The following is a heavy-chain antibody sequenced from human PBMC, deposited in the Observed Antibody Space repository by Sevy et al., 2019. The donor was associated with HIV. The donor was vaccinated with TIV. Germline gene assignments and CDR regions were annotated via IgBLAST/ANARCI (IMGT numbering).Heavy chain of an antibody. CDR3: AKVYFDTSFDP. CDR1: GFTFSTFA. CDR2: ISGNGAST. Sequence: GGSLRLSCVASGFTFSTFAMSWVRQAPGKGLEWVSAISGNGASTYYADSVKGRLTISRDNSKNTLYLQLNSLRDEDTAVYYCAKVYFDTSFDPWGQGTLVTVSS. D-gene: IGHD3-22*01. V-gene: IGHV3-23*01. J-gene: IGHJ5*02.